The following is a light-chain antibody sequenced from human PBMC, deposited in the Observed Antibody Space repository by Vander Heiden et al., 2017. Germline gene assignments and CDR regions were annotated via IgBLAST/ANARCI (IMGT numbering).Light chain of an antibody. Sequence: DIQTTQSPSSLSASAGDRATITCQASQDISNYLNWYQQKPGKAPKLLIGDASNLETRVPSRFSGSGSRTDITFTSSRLHPEDVATYCWQQNDELRQTFGQGTKVEIK. V-gene: IGKV1-33*01. CDR3: QQNDELRQT. CDR2: DAS. CDR1: QDISNY. J-gene: IGKJ1*01.